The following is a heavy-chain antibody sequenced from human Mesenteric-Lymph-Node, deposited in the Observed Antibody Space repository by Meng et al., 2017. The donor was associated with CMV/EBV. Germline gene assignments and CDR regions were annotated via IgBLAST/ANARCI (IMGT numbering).Heavy chain of an antibody. D-gene: IGHD1-14*01. CDR2: IDSGGTT. V-gene: IGHV3-53*01. Sequence: GESLKISCAASGFTFSKHWMSWVRQAPGKGLECVSLIDSGGTTNYADSVKGRFRISRDNSKNTLYLQMNSLRAEDTAMYYCSIGNRFRLGNFDYWGQGTLVTVSS. J-gene: IGHJ4*02. CDR1: GFTFSKHW. CDR3: SIGNRFRLGNFDY.